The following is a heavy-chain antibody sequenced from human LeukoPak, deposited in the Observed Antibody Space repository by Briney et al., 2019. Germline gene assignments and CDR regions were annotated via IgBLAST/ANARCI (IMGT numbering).Heavy chain of an antibody. V-gene: IGHV3-30*02. CDR2: IRYDGSKK. CDR1: GFAFRSHA. D-gene: IGHD2-2*01. J-gene: IGHJ4*02. Sequence: GGSLRLSCTASGFAFRSHAMHWVRQAPGKGLEWVAFIRYDGSKKFYADSVKGRFTISRDNSKNTLYLQMNSLRVEDTAIYYCARDPSTLLPTDDSWGQGTLVAVSS. CDR3: ARDPSTLLPTDDS.